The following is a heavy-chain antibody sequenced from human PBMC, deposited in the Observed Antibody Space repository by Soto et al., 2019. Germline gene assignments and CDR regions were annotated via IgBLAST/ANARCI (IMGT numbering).Heavy chain of an antibody. D-gene: IGHD5-12*01. J-gene: IGHJ3*02. V-gene: IGHV4-59*01. Sequence: SETLSLTCTVSGVSITSYYWSWIRQPPGKGLEWIGYIYYSGSTNYNPSLKSRVTMSVDTSKNPFSLKLSSVTAADKAVYYCAKDKTGGHNSNDAFDICGQGPMVTV. CDR3: AKDKTGGHNSNDAFDI. CDR2: IYYSGST. CDR1: GVSITSYY.